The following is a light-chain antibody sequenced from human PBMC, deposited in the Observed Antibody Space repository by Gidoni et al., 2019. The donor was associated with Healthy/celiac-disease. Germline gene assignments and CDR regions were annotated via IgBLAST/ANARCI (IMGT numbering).Light chain of an antibody. V-gene: IGKV3-20*01. CDR1: QSVSSSY. CDR2: GAS. CDR3: QQYGSSPYT. J-gene: IGKJ2*01. Sequence: EIVLTQPPGTLSLSPGERATLSCRASQSVSSSYLAWYPQKPGQAPRLLIYGASSRATGIPDRIRGSGSGTDFTLTISRLEPEDFAVYYCQQYGSSPYTFGQETKLGIK.